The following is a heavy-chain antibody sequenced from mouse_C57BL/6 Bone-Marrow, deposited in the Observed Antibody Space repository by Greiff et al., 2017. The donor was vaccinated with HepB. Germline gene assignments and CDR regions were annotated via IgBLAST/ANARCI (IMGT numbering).Heavy chain of an antibody. Sequence: EVKLVESGGGLVKPGGSLKLSCAASGFTFSDYGMHWVRQAPEKGLEWVAYISSGSSTIYYADTVKGRFTISRDNAKNTLFLQMTSLRSEDTAMYYCASSPYYYGSSPWYFDVWGTGTTVTVSS. CDR3: ASSPYYYGSSPWYFDV. CDR2: ISSGSSTI. D-gene: IGHD1-1*01. J-gene: IGHJ1*03. CDR1: GFTFSDYG. V-gene: IGHV5-17*01.